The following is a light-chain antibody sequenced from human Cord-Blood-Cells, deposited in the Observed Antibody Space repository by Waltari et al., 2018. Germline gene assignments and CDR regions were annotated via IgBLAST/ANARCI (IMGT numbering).Light chain of an antibody. CDR2: GAS. CDR1: QSVSSSY. Sequence: EIVLTQSPGTLSLSPGERATLSCRASQSVSSSYLAWYQQKPGQAPRLLIYGASSGATGIPDRFSGSGSGTDFTLTISRLEPEDFAVYYCQQYGSSPLGYTFGQGTKLEIK. V-gene: IGKV3-20*01. CDR3: QQYGSSPLGYT. J-gene: IGKJ2*01.